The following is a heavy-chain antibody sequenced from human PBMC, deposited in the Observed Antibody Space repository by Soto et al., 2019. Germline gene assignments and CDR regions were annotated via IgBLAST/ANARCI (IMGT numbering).Heavy chain of an antibody. Sequence: SETLSLTCTVSGGSISSSSYYCGWIRQPRGKGLEWIGSIYYSVSTYYNPSLKSRVTISVDTSKDQFSLKLSSVTAADTAVYYCARPVEMATINVWFDTWGQGTLVTVSS. CDR1: GGSISSSSYY. J-gene: IGHJ5*02. D-gene: IGHD5-12*01. CDR2: IYYSVST. V-gene: IGHV4-39*01. CDR3: ARPVEMATINVWFDT.